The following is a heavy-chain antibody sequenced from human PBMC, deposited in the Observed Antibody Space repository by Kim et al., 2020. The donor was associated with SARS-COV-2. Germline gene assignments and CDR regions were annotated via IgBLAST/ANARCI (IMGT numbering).Heavy chain of an antibody. CDR3: ARVPPLGCSSTSCYDRYYYYGMDV. CDR1: GFTFSSYS. V-gene: IGHV3-48*02. D-gene: IGHD2-2*01. J-gene: IGHJ6*02. Sequence: GGSLRLSCAASGFTFSSYSMNWVRQAPGKGLEWVSYISSSSSTISYADSVKGRFTISRDNAKNSLYLQMNSLRDEDTAVYYCARVPPLGCSSTSCYDRYYYYGMDVWGQGTTVTVSS. CDR2: ISSSSSTI.